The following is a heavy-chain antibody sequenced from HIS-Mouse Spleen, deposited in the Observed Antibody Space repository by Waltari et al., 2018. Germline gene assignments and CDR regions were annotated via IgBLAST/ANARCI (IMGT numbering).Heavy chain of an antibody. CDR1: GGSISSSSYY. CDR3: ARGAAAPDAFDI. Sequence: QLQLQESGPGLVKPSETLSLTCTVSGGSISSSSYYWGCIRQPPGKGLEWIGSIYYSGRTYYNPSLKSRVTISVDTSTNQFSLKLSSVTAADTAVYYCARGAAAPDAFDIWGQGTMVTVSS. D-gene: IGHD6-13*01. CDR2: IYYSGRT. J-gene: IGHJ3*02. V-gene: IGHV4-39*07.